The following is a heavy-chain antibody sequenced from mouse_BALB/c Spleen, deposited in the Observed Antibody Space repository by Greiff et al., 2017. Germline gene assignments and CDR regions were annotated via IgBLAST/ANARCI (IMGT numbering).Heavy chain of an antibody. D-gene: IGHD1-2*01. CDR3: ARTDFTTATSWFAY. CDR2: INPSNGRT. J-gene: IGHJ3*01. V-gene: IGHV1S81*02. CDR1: GYTFTSYW. Sequence: QVQLKQPGAELVKPGASVKLSCKASGYTFTSYWMHWVKQRPGQGLEWIGEINPSNGRTNYNEKFKSKATLTVDKSSSTAYMQLSSLTSEDSAVYYCARTDFTTATSWFAYWGQGTLVTVSA.